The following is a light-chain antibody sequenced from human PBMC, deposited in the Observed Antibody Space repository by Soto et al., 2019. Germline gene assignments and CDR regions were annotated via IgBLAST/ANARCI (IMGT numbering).Light chain of an antibody. CDR2: DAS. Sequence: DIQMTQSPSSLSASVGDRVTITCHASQDIRNSLNWYQQKPGKAPKLLIYDASNLETGIPSKFSGSGSGTEFTFTIISLQPEDIATYYCQQYDNFPLTFGGGTKVEIK. CDR1: QDIRNS. J-gene: IGKJ4*01. CDR3: QQYDNFPLT. V-gene: IGKV1-33*01.